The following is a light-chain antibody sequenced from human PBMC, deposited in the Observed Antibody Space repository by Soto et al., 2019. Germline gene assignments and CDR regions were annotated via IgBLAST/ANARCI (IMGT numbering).Light chain of an antibody. CDR3: QQRSNWPWT. CDR2: DAS. V-gene: IGKV3-11*01. J-gene: IGKJ1*01. Sequence: EIVLTQSPATLSLSPGERATLSCRASQSVSSYLAWYQQKPGQAPRLLIYDASNRATGIPVRFSGSGSGTDFSLTICSLEPEDFAFYYCQQRSNWPWTFGQGTKVEIK. CDR1: QSVSSY.